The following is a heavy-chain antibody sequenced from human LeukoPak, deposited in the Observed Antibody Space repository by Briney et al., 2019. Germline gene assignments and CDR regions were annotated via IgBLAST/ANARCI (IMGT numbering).Heavy chain of an antibody. CDR2: IWYDGSNK. CDR3: TRGRREFDS. V-gene: IGHV3-33*01. J-gene: IGHJ4*02. CDR1: GFTFSNYG. Sequence: PGRSLRLSCAASGFTFSNYGMHWVRQAPGKGLEWVAVIWYDGSNKYYADSVKGRFTISRDNSKNTLYLQMNSLRAEDTAVYYCTRGRREFDSWGQGTLVTVSS.